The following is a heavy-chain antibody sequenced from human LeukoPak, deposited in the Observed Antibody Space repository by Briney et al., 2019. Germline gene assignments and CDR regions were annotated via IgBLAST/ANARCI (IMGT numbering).Heavy chain of an antibody. CDR3: ARGATMIVVVDPHDAFDI. V-gene: IGHV1-69*04. Sequence: ASVKVSCKASGGTFSSYAISWVRQAPGQGLEWMGRIIPILGIANYAQKFQGRVTITADKSTSTAYMELSSPRSEDTAVYYCARGATMIVVVDPHDAFDIWGQGTMVTVSS. CDR2: IIPILGIA. D-gene: IGHD3-22*01. J-gene: IGHJ3*02. CDR1: GGTFSSYA.